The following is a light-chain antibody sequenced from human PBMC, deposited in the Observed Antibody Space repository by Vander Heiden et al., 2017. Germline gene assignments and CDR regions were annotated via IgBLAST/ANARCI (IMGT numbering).Light chain of an antibody. CDR1: SSNIGSNT. Sequence: QSVLTQPPSASGTPGQRVTISCSGSSSNIGSNTVNWYQQLPGTAPKLLIYKNNQRPSGVPDRCSGSKSGTSASLAISGLHSEDEADYYCAAWDDSLNGLWVFGGGTKLTVL. J-gene: IGLJ3*02. CDR3: AAWDDSLNGLWV. CDR2: KNN. V-gene: IGLV1-44*01.